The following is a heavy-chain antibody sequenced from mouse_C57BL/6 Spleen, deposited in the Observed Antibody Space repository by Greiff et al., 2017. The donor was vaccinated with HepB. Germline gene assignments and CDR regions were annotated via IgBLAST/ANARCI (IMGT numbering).Heavy chain of an antibody. Sequence: VQLKESGAELVKPGASVKLSCTASGFNIKDYYMHWVKQRTEQGLEWIGRIDPEDGETKYAPKFQGKATITADTSSNTAYLQLSSLTSEDTAVYYCASPSYYYGSSWYFDVWGTGTTVTVSS. CDR3: ASPSYYYGSSWYFDV. J-gene: IGHJ1*03. V-gene: IGHV14-2*01. D-gene: IGHD1-1*01. CDR1: GFNIKDYY. CDR2: IDPEDGET.